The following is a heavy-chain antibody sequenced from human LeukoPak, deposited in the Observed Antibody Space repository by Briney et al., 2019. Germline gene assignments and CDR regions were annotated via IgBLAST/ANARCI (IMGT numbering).Heavy chain of an antibody. D-gene: IGHD3-3*01. CDR1: GGSFSGYY. CDR3: ARQYYDFWSGYYTGSYFDY. V-gene: IGHV4-34*01. J-gene: IGHJ4*02. CDR2: INHSGST. Sequence: SETLSLTCAVYGGSFSGYYWSWIRQPPGKGLEWIGEINHSGSTNYNPSLKSRVTISVDTSKNQFSLKLSSVTAADTAVYYCARQYYDFWSGYYTGSYFDYWGQGTLVTVSS.